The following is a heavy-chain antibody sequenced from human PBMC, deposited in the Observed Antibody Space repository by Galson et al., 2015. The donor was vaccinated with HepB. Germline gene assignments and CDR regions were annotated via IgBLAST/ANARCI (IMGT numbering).Heavy chain of an antibody. CDR3: ARISSSSTEFDY. V-gene: IGHV2-70*04. J-gene: IGHJ4*02. D-gene: IGHD6-13*01. CDR1: GFSLSTSGMR. Sequence: PALVKPTQTLTLTCTFSGFSLSTSGMRVSWIRQPPGKALEWLARIDWDDDKFYSTSLKTRLTISKDTSKNQVVLTMTNMDPVDTATYYCARISSSSTEFDYWGQGTLVTVSS. CDR2: IDWDDDK.